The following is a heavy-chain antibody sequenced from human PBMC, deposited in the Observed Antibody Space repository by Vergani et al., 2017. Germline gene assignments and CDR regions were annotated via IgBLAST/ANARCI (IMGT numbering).Heavy chain of an antibody. CDR1: GYTFTSYA. V-gene: IGHV1-18*01. J-gene: IGHJ6*03. Sequence: QVQLVQSGSELKKPGASVKVSCKASGYTFTSYAMNWVRQAPGQGLEWMGWISAYNGNTNYAQKLQGRVTMTTDTSTSTAYMELRSLRSDDTAVYYCARGLYTYSSGWFGEFSQNYYYYMDVWGKGTTVTVSS. D-gene: IGHD6-19*01. CDR2: ISAYNGNT. CDR3: ARGLYTYSSGWFGEFSQNYYYYMDV.